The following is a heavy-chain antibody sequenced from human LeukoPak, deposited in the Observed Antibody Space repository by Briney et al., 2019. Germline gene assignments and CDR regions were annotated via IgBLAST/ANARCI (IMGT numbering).Heavy chain of an antibody. D-gene: IGHD6-19*01. V-gene: IGHV4-39*07. Sequence: SETLSLTCTVSGGSISSSSYYWGWIRQPPGKGLEWIGSIYYSGSTYYNPSLKSRVTISVDTSKNQFSLKLSSVTAADTAVYYCARRAGWISSGWYGPDRPGYFDYWGQGTLVTVSS. CDR3: ARRAGWISSGWYGPDRPGYFDY. CDR1: GGSISSSSYY. J-gene: IGHJ4*02. CDR2: IYYSGST.